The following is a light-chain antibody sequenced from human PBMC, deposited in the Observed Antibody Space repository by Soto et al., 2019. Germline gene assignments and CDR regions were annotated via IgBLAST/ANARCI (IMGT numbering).Light chain of an antibody. J-gene: IGKJ3*01. CDR3: QQYNSY. CDR2: KAS. Sequence: IQMTQSPFSPSSSVGDRVTITCRASQSISSYLNWYQQKPGKAPKLLIYKASSLESGVPSRFSGSGSGTEFTLTISSLQPDDFATYSCQQYNSYFGPATKVDI. CDR1: QSISSY. V-gene: IGKV1-5*03.